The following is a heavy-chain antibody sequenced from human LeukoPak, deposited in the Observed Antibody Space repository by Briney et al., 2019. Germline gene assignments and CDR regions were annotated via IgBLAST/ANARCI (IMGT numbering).Heavy chain of an antibody. J-gene: IGHJ4*02. CDR2: IKRDGSEK. Sequence: GGSLRLSCAASGFTLRTYWMSWVRQAPGKGLEWVASIKRDGSEKYYVDSVKGRFTISRDNAKNSLYLHMNSLTVEDTAVYYCSRDPRHNDYWGQGTLVTVSS. CDR3: SRDPRHNDY. V-gene: IGHV3-7*03. CDR1: GFTLRTYW.